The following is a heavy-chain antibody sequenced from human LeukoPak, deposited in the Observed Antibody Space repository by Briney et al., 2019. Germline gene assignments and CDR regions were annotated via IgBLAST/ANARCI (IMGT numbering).Heavy chain of an antibody. D-gene: IGHD6-19*01. J-gene: IGHJ5*02. V-gene: IGHV3-30*03. CDR2: ISYDGGKK. CDR3: ARQDGSGWYNWFDP. Sequence: PGGSLRLSCAASGFTFSSYGMHWVRQAPGKGLEWVAIISYDGGKKDYADSVKGRFTISRDNSKNTLYLQMNSLRAEDTAMYYCARQDGSGWYNWFDPWGQGTLVTVSS. CDR1: GFTFSSYG.